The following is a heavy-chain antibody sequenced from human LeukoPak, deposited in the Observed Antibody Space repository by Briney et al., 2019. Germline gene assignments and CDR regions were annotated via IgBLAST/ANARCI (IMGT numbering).Heavy chain of an antibody. Sequence: SETLSLTCTVSGGSVSSTSYYWGWIRLSPGKGLEWIGSISYSGSTYYNPCLKSRVTISVDTSKTQFSLKLSFVTAADTAVYYCARQDAVAAKPKCYYGMDVWGQGTTVTVSS. J-gene: IGHJ6*02. D-gene: IGHD2-15*01. CDR1: GGSVSSTSYY. V-gene: IGHV4-39*01. CDR3: ARQDAVAAKPKCYYGMDV. CDR2: ISYSGST.